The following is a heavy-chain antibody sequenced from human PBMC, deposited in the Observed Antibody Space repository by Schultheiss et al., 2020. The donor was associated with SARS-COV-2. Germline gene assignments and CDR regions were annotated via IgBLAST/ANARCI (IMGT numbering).Heavy chain of an antibody. CDR2: IYYSGST. D-gene: IGHD4-11*01. CDR3: ARDRYDYSNQYYFDY. Sequence: SETLSLTCAVSGGSISSGGYYWSWIRQHPGKGLEWIGYIYYSGSTYYNPSLKSRVTISVDTSKNQFSLKLSSVTAADTAVYYCARDRYDYSNQYYFDYWGQGTLVTVSS. J-gene: IGHJ4*02. CDR1: GGSISSGGYY. V-gene: IGHV4-31*11.